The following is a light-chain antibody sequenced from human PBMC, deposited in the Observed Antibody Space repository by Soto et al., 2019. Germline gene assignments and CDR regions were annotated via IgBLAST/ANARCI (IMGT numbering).Light chain of an antibody. Sequence: ALTQPRSVSGSPGQSVTISCTGTSSDVGAYNYVSWYQQHPGKAPKLMTYDVSTRPSGVPDRFSGSKSGNTASLTISGLQAEDEADYYCCSYADNYSYVFGTGTKVTVL. J-gene: IGLJ1*01. V-gene: IGLV2-11*01. CDR2: DVS. CDR3: CSYADNYSYV. CDR1: SSDVGAYNY.